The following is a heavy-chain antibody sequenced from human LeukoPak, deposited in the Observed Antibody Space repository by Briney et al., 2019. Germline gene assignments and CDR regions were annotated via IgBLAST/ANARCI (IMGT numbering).Heavy chain of an antibody. V-gene: IGHV1-69*13. D-gene: IGHD3-3*01. Sequence: ASVKVSCKASGGTFSSYAISWVRQAPGQGLEWMGGIIPIFGTANYAQKFQGRVTITADESTSTAYMELSSLRSEDTAVYYCARVAARGTIFGVATDDAFDIWGQGTMVTVSS. CDR2: IIPIFGTA. CDR1: GGTFSSYA. CDR3: ARVAARGTIFGVATDDAFDI. J-gene: IGHJ3*02.